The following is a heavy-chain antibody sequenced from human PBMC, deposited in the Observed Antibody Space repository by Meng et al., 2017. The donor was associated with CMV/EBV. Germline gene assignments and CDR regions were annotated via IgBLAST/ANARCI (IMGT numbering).Heavy chain of an antibody. V-gene: IGHV3-30*02. CDR3: ARAKMNWNVIDAFDI. Sequence: GGSLRLSCAASGFTFSSYGMHWVRQAPGKGLEWVAFIRYDGSNKYYADSVKGRFTISRDNSKNTLYLQMNSLRAEDTAVYYCARAKMNWNVIDAFDIWGQGTMVTVSS. J-gene: IGHJ3*02. CDR1: GFTFSSYG. CDR2: IRYDGSNK. D-gene: IGHD1-1*01.